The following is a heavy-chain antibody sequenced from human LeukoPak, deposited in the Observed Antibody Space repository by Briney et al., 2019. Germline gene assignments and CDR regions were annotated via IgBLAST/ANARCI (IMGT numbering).Heavy chain of an antibody. CDR2: IYYSGST. CDR3: ASPIAAAGRGGDY. V-gene: IGHV4-39*01. CDR1: GGSISSSSYY. D-gene: IGHD6-13*01. Sequence: SETLSLTCTVSGGSISSSSYYWGWIRQPPGKGLEWIGSIYYSGSTYYNPSLKSRVTISVDTSKSQFSLKLSSVTAADTAVYYCASPIAAAGRGGDYWGQGTLVTVSS. J-gene: IGHJ4*02.